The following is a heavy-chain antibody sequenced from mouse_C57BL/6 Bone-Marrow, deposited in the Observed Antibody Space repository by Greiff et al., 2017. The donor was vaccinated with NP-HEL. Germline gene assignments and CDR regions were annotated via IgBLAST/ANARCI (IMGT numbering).Heavy chain of an antibody. D-gene: IGHD1-1*01. CDR1: GFNIKDYY. CDR2: IDPEDGET. J-gene: IGHJ4*01. Sequence: DVKLQESGAELVKPGASVKLSCTASGFNIKDYYMHWVKQRTEQGLEWIGRIDPEDGETKYAPKFQGKATITADTSSNTAYLQLSSLTSEDTAVYYCAKTRGLRRGYAMDYWGQGTSVTVSS. V-gene: IGHV14-2*01. CDR3: AKTRGLRRGYAMDY.